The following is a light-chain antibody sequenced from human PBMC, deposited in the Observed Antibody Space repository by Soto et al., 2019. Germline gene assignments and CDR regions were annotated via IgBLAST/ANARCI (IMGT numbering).Light chain of an antibody. V-gene: IGLV2-14*01. CDR2: DVN. CDR3: SSYTSSSTPGV. CDR1: SSDVGGYKY. Sequence: QSALTQPASVSGSPGQSITISCTGTSSDVGGYKYVSWYQQHPGKAPKLMIYDVNNRPSGVSNRFSGSNSGNTASLTISGLQAEDEADYYCSSYTSSSTPGVFGGGTKLTVL. J-gene: IGLJ2*01.